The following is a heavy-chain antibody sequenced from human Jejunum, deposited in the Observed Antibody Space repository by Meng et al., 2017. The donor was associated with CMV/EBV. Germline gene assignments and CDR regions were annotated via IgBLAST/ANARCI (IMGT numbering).Heavy chain of an antibody. CDR2: IRHDGGER. J-gene: IGHJ6*02. CDR1: SNYW. Sequence: SNYWMTWVRQAPGKGLEWVANIRHDGGERYFVDSVKGRFAISRDNTKNSLFLHMDRLRAEDTAVYYCATSTTGMVASSYYNYVMDVWGQGTTVTVSS. CDR3: ATSTTGMVASSYYNYVMDV. D-gene: IGHD1-1*01. V-gene: IGHV3-7*01.